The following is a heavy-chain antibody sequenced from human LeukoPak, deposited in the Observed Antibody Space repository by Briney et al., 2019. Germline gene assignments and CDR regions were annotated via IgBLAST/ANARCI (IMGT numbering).Heavy chain of an antibody. CDR1: GFTFSSYA. D-gene: IGHD3-22*01. CDR2: ISGSGGST. J-gene: IGHJ4*02. CDR3: AKGPYYYDSSGYYYEIDY. V-gene: IGHV3-23*01. Sequence: GGSLRLSCAASGFTFSSYAMSWVRQAPGKGLEWVSAISGSGGSTYYADSVKGRFTISGDNSKNTLYLQMNSLRAEDTAVYYCAKGPYYYDSSGYYYEIDYWGQGTLVTVSS.